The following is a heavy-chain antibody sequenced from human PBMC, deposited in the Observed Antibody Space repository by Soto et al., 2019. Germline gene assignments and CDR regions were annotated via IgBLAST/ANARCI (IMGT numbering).Heavy chain of an antibody. D-gene: IGHD3-16*01. CDR1: GFTFSSYA. Sequence: EVQLLESGGGLVQPGGSLRLSCAASGFTFSSYAMSWLRQAPGKGLEWVSAITGSGGSTYYAASVKGRFTISRDNSKNTLYLQMNSLRAEDTAVYYCATPIGGYDAFDIWGQGTRVTVSS. V-gene: IGHV3-23*01. J-gene: IGHJ3*02. CDR2: ITGSGGST. CDR3: ATPIGGYDAFDI.